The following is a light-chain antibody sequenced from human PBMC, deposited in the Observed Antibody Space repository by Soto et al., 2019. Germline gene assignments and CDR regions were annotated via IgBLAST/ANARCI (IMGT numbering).Light chain of an antibody. CDR2: GNS. CDR3: QYYDRSLSGRRYV. V-gene: IGLV1-40*01. J-gene: IGLJ1*01. Sequence: QSVLTQPPSVSGAPGQRVTISCTGSSSNIGAGYDVHWYQQLPGTAPKLLIYGNSNRPSGVPDRFSGSKSGTSASLAITGLQAEDEADYYCQYYDRSLSGRRYVVGTGTKLTVL. CDR1: SSNIGAGYD.